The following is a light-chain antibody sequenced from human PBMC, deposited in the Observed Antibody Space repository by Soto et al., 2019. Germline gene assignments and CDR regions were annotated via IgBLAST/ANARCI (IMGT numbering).Light chain of an antibody. Sequence: EIVLTQSPATLSLFPGERATLSCRASQSVGGSLAWYQQKPGQAPRLLLYDTSSRATGIPARFSGSGSGTDFTLTISSLEPDEFAVYYCQQRSNWITFGQGTRLEIE. CDR3: QQRSNWIT. J-gene: IGKJ5*01. V-gene: IGKV3-11*01. CDR2: DTS. CDR1: QSVGGS.